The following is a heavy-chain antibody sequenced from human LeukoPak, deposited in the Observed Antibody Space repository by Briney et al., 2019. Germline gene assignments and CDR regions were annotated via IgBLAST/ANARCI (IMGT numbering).Heavy chain of an antibody. CDR3: TTWDGVD. J-gene: IGHJ3*01. V-gene: IGHV3-15*01. CDR2: TKSKSDGGTT. CDR1: AFTFSNAL. D-gene: IGHD1-26*01. Sequence: GGSLRLSCAASAFTFSNALMTWVRQAPGKGLEWLGHTKSKSDGGTTDCAAPFKGRFTISRDDSKNTLYLQMNSLKTEDTAVYYCTTWDGVDWGQGTMVTVSS.